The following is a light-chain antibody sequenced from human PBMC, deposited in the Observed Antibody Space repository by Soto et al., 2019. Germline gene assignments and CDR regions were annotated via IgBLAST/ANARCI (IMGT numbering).Light chain of an antibody. CDR3: QQYGSSTIT. V-gene: IGKV3D-20*01. Sequence: EIVLTQSPATLSLSPGERATLSCGASQSLSSSYLAWYQQKPGLAPRLLIYDASSRATGIPDRFSGRVSGTDFTLTISRLEPEDFAVYYCQQYGSSTITFGQGTRLEIK. CDR1: QSLSSSY. CDR2: DAS. J-gene: IGKJ5*01.